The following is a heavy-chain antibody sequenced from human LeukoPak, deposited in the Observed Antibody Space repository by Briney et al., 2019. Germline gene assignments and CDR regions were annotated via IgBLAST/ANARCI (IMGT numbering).Heavy chain of an antibody. Sequence: SETLSLTCAAYGGSFSGYYWSWIRQPPGKGLEWIGEINHSGSTNYNPSLKSRVTISVDTSKNQFSLKLSSVTAADTAVYYCARSGGFFYWGQGTLVTVSS. CDR1: GGSFSGYY. CDR3: ARSGGFFY. D-gene: IGHD2-15*01. J-gene: IGHJ4*02. V-gene: IGHV4-34*01. CDR2: INHSGST.